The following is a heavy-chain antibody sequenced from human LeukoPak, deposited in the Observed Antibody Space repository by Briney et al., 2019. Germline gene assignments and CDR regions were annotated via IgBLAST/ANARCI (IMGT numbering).Heavy chain of an antibody. CDR2: IYYSGST. V-gene: IGHV4-31*03. Sequence: SQTLSLTCTVSGGSISSGGYYWRLIRQHPGKGLEWIGYIYYSGSTYYNPSLKSRVTISVDTSKNQFSLKLSSVTAADTAVYYCARAPHRFGNDYWGQGTLVTVSS. CDR3: ARAPHRFGNDY. J-gene: IGHJ4*02. CDR1: GGSISSGGYY. D-gene: IGHD3-16*01.